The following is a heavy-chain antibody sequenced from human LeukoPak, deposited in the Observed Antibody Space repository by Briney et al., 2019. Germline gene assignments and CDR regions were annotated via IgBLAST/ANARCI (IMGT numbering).Heavy chain of an antibody. J-gene: IGHJ4*02. CDR2: VYSSGST. Sequence: SETLSLTCTVSGDSISSYYWNWIRQPPGKGLEWIGYVYSSGSTNYNPSLKSRVTMSVDTSKNQFSLKLTSVTAADTAVYYCARRGSYYVDYWGQGTLVTVPS. CDR3: ARRGSYYVDY. D-gene: IGHD1-26*01. V-gene: IGHV4-59*01. CDR1: GDSISSYY.